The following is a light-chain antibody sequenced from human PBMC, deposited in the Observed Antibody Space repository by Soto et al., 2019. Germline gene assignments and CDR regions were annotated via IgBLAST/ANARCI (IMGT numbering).Light chain of an antibody. CDR1: QSVSSSY. CDR3: XXYGSSPRLT. CDR2: GAS. V-gene: IGKV3-20*01. Sequence: EIVLTQSPGTLSLSPGERATLSCRASQSVSSSYLAWYQQKPGQAPRLLIYGASSRATGIPDRFSGSGSGTXXXXXXXXXXXXDFAVXXXXXYGSSPRLTFGGGTKVEIK. J-gene: IGKJ4*01.